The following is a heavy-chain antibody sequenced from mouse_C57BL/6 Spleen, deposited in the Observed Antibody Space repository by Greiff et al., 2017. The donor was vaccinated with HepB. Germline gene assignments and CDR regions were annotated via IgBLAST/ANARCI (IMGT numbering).Heavy chain of an antibody. CDR1: GFNIKDDY. Sequence: VQLQQSGAELVRPGASVKLSCTASGFNIKDDYMHWVKQRPEQGLEWIGWIDPENGDTEYASKFQGKATITADTSSNTAYLQLSSLTSEDTAVYYCTTRGDSSGYGFAYWGQGTLVTVSA. D-gene: IGHD3-2*02. V-gene: IGHV14-4*01. J-gene: IGHJ3*01. CDR2: IDPENGDT. CDR3: TTRGDSSGYGFAY.